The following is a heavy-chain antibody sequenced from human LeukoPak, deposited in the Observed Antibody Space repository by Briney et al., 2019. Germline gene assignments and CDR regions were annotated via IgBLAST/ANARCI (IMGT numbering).Heavy chain of an antibody. CDR3: ARALLSGGDYAPDDAFDI. Sequence: SETLSLTCAVSGGSISSGGYSWSWIRQPPGKGLEWIGYIYYSGSTYYNPSLKSRVTISVDTSKNQFSLKLSSVTAADTAVYYCARALLSGGDYAPDDAFDIWGQGTMVTVSS. V-gene: IGHV4-30-2*05. J-gene: IGHJ3*02. CDR1: GGSISSGGYS. D-gene: IGHD2-21*02. CDR2: IYYSGST.